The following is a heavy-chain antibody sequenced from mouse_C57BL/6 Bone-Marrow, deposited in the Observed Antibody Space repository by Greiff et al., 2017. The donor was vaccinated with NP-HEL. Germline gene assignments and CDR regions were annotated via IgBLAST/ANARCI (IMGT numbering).Heavy chain of an antibody. V-gene: IGHV5-6*01. CDR1: GFTFSSYG. J-gene: IGHJ3*01. CDR2: ISSGGSYT. CDR3: ARQLRPWFAY. Sequence: VQLQESGGDLVKPGGSLKLSCAASGFTFSSYGMSWVRQTPDKRLEWVATISSGGSYTYYPDSVKGRFTISRDNAKNTLYLQMSSLKSEDTAMYYCARQLRPWFAYWGQGTLVTVSA. D-gene: IGHD3-2*02.